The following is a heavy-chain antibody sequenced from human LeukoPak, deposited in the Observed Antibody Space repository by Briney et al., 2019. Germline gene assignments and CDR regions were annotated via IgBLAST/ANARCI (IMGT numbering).Heavy chain of an antibody. D-gene: IGHD5-12*01. CDR3: ARDGRRGYSGYDFSD. V-gene: IGHV1-18*01. Sequence: GGSLRLSCKASGYTFTSYGISWVRQAPGQGLEWMGWISAYNGNTNYAQKLQGRVTMTTDTSTSTAYMELRSLRSDDTAVYYCARDGRRGYSGYDFSDWGQGTLVTVSS. CDR1: GYTFTSYG. J-gene: IGHJ4*02. CDR2: ISAYNGNT.